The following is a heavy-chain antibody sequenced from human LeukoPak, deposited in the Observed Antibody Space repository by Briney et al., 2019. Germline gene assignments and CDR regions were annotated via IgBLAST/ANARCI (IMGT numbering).Heavy chain of an antibody. CDR2: IYYSGST. D-gene: IGHD6-6*01. Sequence: SETLSLTCTVSGGSISSYYWSWIRQPPGKGLEWIGYIYYSGSTNYNPSLKSRVTISVDTSKNQFSLKLSSVTAADTAVYYCARADSSSLDYYYYMDVRGKGTTVTVSS. J-gene: IGHJ6*03. CDR1: GGSISSYY. V-gene: IGHV4-59*01. CDR3: ARADSSSLDYYYYMDV.